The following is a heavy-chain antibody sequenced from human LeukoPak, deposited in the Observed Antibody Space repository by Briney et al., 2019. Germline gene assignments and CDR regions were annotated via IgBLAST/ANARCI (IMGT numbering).Heavy chain of an antibody. V-gene: IGHV1-24*01. CDR3: ATAGIVPDTGAEFLQH. CDR1: GDTFTVLS. J-gene: IGHJ1*01. Sequence: ASVKVSCKLSGDTFTVLSMHWVRQSPGQGLEWMGGFDPEDGETIYAQRFQGRVTMTEDTVTDTAHMELSSLTSEDTAVYYCATAGIVPDTGAEFLQHWGQGTLVTVSS. D-gene: IGHD2-15*01. CDR2: FDPEDGET.